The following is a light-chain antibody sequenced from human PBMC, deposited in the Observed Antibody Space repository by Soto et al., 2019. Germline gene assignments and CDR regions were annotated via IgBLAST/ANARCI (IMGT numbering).Light chain of an antibody. J-gene: IGLJ2*01. CDR1: SGHSSYA. Sequence: QSVLTQSHSASASLGASVKLTCTLSSGHSSYAIAWHQQQPEKGPRYLMKLNSDGSHRKGDGIPDRFSGTSSGAERYLTISGLQSGEEADYYCQTWGTDIVVFGGGTKLTVL. CDR2: LNSDGSH. CDR3: QTWGTDIVV. V-gene: IGLV4-69*01.